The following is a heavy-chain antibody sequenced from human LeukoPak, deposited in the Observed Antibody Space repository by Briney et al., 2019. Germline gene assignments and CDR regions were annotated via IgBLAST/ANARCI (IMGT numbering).Heavy chain of an antibody. CDR2: IYYSGST. V-gene: IGHV4-59*01. Sequence: SETLSLTCTVSGGSISSYYWSWIRQPPGKGLEWIGYIYYSGSTNYNPSLKSRVTISVDTSKNQFSLKLSSVTAADTAVYYCARVVSSGNLFDYWGQGTLVTVSS. D-gene: IGHD3-22*01. CDR3: ARVVSSGNLFDY. CDR1: GGSISSYY. J-gene: IGHJ4*02.